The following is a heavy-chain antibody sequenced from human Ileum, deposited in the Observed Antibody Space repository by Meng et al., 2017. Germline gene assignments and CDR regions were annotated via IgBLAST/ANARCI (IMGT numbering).Heavy chain of an antibody. CDR2: INHSGST. Sequence: QVQRHRWGVGLFKPSETLSLSWSGYGWSFSCYYWRWMRQPPGKGLEWIGEINHSGSTNYIPSLKSRVTISVDTSKNQFSLKLSSVTAADTAVYYCARGRGLIWFGEWFDPWGQGTLVTVSS. J-gene: IGHJ5*02. CDR3: ARGRGLIWFGEWFDP. D-gene: IGHD3-10*01. V-gene: IGHV4-34*01. CDR1: GWSFSCYY.